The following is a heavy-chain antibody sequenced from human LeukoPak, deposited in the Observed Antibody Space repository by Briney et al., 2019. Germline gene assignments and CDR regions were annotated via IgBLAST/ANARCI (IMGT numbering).Heavy chain of an antibody. Sequence: GGSLRLSCAASGFTFSSYSMKWVRQAPGKGLECVSSISSSSSYIYYADSVKGRFTISRDNAKNSLYLQMNSLRAEDTAVYYCARVPAGVIGMKDAFDIWGQGTMVTVSS. CDR3: ARVPAGVIGMKDAFDI. V-gene: IGHV3-21*01. J-gene: IGHJ3*02. CDR2: ISSSSSYI. CDR1: GFTFSSYS. D-gene: IGHD3-16*02.